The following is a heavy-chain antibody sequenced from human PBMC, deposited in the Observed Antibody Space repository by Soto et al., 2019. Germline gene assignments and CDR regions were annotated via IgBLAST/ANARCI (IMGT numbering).Heavy chain of an antibody. V-gene: IGHV1-69*10. Sequence: ASVKVSCKASGGTFSSYAISWVRQAPGQGLAWMGGIIPILGIANYAQKFQGRVTITADKSTSTAYMELRSLRSEDTAVYYWATLNRSEKEQLAKYFDYWGQGTLVTVSS. J-gene: IGHJ4*02. D-gene: IGHD6-13*01. CDR1: GGTFSSYA. CDR2: IIPILGIA. CDR3: ATLNRSEKEQLAKYFDY.